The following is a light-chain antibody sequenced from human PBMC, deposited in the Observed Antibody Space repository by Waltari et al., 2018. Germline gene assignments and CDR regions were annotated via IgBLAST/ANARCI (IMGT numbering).Light chain of an antibody. CDR3: QQYESSKT. Sequence: EIVLTQSPGTLSLSPGERATLSCRASQSVSSSYLAWYQQKPGQAPRLLIYGASSRATVIPDRFSGSGSGTDFTLTISRLEPEDFAVYYCQQYESSKTFGQGTKLEI. CDR1: QSVSSSY. CDR2: GAS. V-gene: IGKV3-20*01. J-gene: IGKJ2*01.